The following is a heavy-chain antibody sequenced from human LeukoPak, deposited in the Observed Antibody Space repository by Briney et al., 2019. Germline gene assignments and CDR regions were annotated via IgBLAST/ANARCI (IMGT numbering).Heavy chain of an antibody. V-gene: IGHV4-34*01. Sequence: SETLSLTCAVSGGPFSGYFWSWIRQPPGKGLEWIGEVHNSGTTNYNPSLNSRVTISEDTSKNQFYLNLSSVTAADTAVYYCARRYYYNLGSFPFDFWAQGTLVTVSS. CDR2: VHNSGTT. CDR1: GGPFSGYF. CDR3: ARRYYYNLGSFPFDF. D-gene: IGHD3-10*01. J-gene: IGHJ4*02.